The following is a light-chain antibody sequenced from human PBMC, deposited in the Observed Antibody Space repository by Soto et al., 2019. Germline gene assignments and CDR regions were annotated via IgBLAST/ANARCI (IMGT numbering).Light chain of an antibody. V-gene: IGLV2-23*01. CDR3: CSYAGGSTLV. Sequence: QSVLTQPASVSGSPGQSITISCTGTSSDVGSYNLVSWYQQHPGKVPKLVIYEDNKRPSGFSNRFSGSKSGNTASLTISGLQAEDEADYYCCSYAGGSTLVFGGGTKVTVL. CDR1: SSDVGSYNL. CDR2: EDN. J-gene: IGLJ2*01.